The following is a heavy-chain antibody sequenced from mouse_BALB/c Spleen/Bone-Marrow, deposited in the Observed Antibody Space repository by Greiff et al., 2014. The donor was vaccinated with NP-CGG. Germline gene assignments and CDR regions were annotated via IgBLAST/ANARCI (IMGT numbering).Heavy chain of an antibody. Sequence: QVHVKQSGAELVKPGASVKLSCKASGYTFTSYWMHWVKQRPGQGLEWIGEIDPSDSYTNYNQKFKGKATLTVDKSSSTAYMQLSSLTSEDSAVYYCARDSITTVVATDYWSQGTTLTVSS. D-gene: IGHD1-1*01. CDR1: GYTFTSYW. J-gene: IGHJ2*01. V-gene: IGHV1-69*02. CDR3: ARDSITTVVATDY. CDR2: IDPSDSYT.